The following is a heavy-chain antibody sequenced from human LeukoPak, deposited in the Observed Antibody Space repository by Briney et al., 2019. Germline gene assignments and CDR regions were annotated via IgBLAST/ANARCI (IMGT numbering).Heavy chain of an antibody. Sequence: ASVKVSCKASGYTFTTYGITWVRQAPGQGLEWMGWIRVYNGNTNYAQNLQGRVTMTADTSTSTAYMELRSLRSDDTAVYYCASDWWGHHFGSASPAGYFGHGTLVIVSS. CDR2: IRVYNGNT. CDR1: GYTFTTYG. J-gene: IGHJ4*01. D-gene: IGHD3-10*01. CDR3: ASDWWGHHFGSASPAGY. V-gene: IGHV1-18*04.